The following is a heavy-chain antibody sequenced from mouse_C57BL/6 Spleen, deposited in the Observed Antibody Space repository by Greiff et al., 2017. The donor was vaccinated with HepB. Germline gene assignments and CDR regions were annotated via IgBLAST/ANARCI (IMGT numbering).Heavy chain of an antibody. Sequence: EVKLLESGPGLVKPSQSLSLTCSVTGYSITSGYYWNWIRQFPGNKLEWMGYISYDGSNNYNPSLKNRISITRDTSKNQFFLKLNSVTTEDTATYYCARDRDGYYGYWGQGTTLTVYS. CDR1: GYSITSGYY. V-gene: IGHV3-6*01. CDR3: ARDRDGYYGY. J-gene: IGHJ2*01. D-gene: IGHD2-3*01. CDR2: ISYDGSN.